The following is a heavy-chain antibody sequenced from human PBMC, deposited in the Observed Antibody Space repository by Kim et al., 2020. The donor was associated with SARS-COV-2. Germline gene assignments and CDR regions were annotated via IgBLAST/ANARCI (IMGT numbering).Heavy chain of an antibody. CDR2: ISYDGSNK. V-gene: IGHV3-30-3*01. Sequence: GGSLRLSCAASGFTFSSYAMHWVRQAPGKGLEWVAVISYDGSNKYYADSVKGRFTISRDNSKNTLYLQMNSLRAEDTAVYYCARDGYIVVPAARFGYFD. CDR3: ARDGYIVVPAARFGYFD. D-gene: IGHD2-2*01. J-gene: IGHJ4*03. CDR1: GFTFSSYA.